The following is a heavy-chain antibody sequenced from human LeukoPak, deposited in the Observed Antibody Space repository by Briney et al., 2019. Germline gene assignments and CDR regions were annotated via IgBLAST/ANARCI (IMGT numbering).Heavy chain of an antibody. V-gene: IGHV5-51*01. CDR3: ARGAGDYDYYYYYMDV. CDR1: CYRFTSYR. D-gene: IGHD4-17*01. CDR2: IYPGDSDT. J-gene: IGHJ6*03. Sequence: PGETPTVTFMDSCYRFTSYRSCGVRQDPGKGLGYRSTIYPGDSDTRYSPSFQGQVTISADKSISTAYLQWSSLKASDTAMYYCARGAGDYDYYYYYMDVWGKGTTVTVSS.